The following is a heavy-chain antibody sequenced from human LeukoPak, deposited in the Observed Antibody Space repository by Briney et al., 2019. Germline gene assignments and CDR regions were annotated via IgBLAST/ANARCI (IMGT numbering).Heavy chain of an antibody. J-gene: IGHJ5*02. CDR3: ARSRSGATTPVNWFDP. D-gene: IGHD5-12*01. CDR2: IYYSGST. V-gene: IGHV4-39*01. Sequence: KTSETLSLTCTVSGGSISSSSYYWGWIRQPPGKGLEWIGSIYYSGSTYYNPSLKSRVTISVDTSKNQFSLKLSSVTAADTAVYFCARSRSGATTPVNWFDPWGQGTLVTVSS. CDR1: GGSISSSSYY.